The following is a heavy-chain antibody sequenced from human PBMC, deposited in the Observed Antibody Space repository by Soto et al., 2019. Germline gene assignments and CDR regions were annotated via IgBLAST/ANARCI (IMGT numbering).Heavy chain of an antibody. CDR1: GGTFSSYT. D-gene: IGHD2-2*01. CDR2: IIPILGIA. V-gene: IGHV1-69*02. J-gene: IGHJ6*03. CDR3: ARAEGYCSSTSCYYYYYYYMDV. Sequence: QVQLVQSGAEVQKPGSSVKVSCKASGGTFSSYTISWVRQAPGQGLEWMGRIIPILGIANYAQKFQGRVTITADKSTSTAYMELSSLRSEDTAVYYCARAEGYCSSTSCYYYYYYYMDVWGKGTTVTVSS.